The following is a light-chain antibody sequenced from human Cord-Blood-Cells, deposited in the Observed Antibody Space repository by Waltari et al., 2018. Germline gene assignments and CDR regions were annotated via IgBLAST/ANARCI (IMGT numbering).Light chain of an antibody. CDR2: DVS. V-gene: IGLV2-14*01. J-gene: IGLJ3*02. CDR3: SSYTRSSTL. CDR1: SSDVGGYNY. Sequence: QSALTQPASVSGSPGQSITISCTGTSSDVGGYNYVSWYQQHPGKAPKLMIYDVSKRPYGVSKRFSGSKYGTTASVTTSGLQAEDEADYYCSSYTRSSTLFGGGTKLTVL.